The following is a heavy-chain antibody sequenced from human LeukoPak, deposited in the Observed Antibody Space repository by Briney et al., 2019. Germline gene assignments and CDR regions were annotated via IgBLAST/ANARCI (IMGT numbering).Heavy chain of an antibody. V-gene: IGHV3-7*03. Sequence: GGSLRLSCAASGSTFNNYWMSWVRQAPGKGLEWEAHINQDGSEKYYVDSVKGRFTISRDNAKNSLYLQMNNLRAEDTAMYYCARLPRSTSDYWGQGTLVTVSS. D-gene: IGHD2-2*01. CDR1: GSTFNNYW. CDR3: ARLPRSTSDY. J-gene: IGHJ4*02. CDR2: INQDGSEK.